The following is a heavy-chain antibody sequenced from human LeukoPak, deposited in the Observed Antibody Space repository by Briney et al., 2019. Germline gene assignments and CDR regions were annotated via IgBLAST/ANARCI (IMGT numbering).Heavy chain of an antibody. CDR3: ATAELFWAGQWLVTVGTTKNTFDI. J-gene: IGHJ3*02. CDR2: FDPEDGET. V-gene: IGHV1-24*01. Sequence: ASVTVSCKVSGYTLTELSMHWVRQAPGKGLEWMGGFDPEDGETIYAQKFQGRVTMTEDTSTDTAYMELSSLRSEDTAVYYCATAELFWAGQWLVTVGTTKNTFDIWGQGTMVTVSS. D-gene: IGHD6-19*01. CDR1: GYTLTELS.